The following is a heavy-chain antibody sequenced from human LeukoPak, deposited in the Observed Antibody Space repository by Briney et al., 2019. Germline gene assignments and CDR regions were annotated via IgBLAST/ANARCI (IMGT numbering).Heavy chain of an antibody. D-gene: IGHD3-22*01. CDR2: ISNDGSNK. V-gene: IGHV3-30*18. Sequence: PGGSLRLSCAASGFTFSSYGMHRVRQAPGKGLEWVALISNDGSNKFYADSVKGRFTISRDNSKNTLYLQMNSLRAEDTAVYYCAKGVYDSSGYYPNDALDIWGQGTMVTVSS. J-gene: IGHJ3*02. CDR3: AKGVYDSSGYYPNDALDI. CDR1: GFTFSSYG.